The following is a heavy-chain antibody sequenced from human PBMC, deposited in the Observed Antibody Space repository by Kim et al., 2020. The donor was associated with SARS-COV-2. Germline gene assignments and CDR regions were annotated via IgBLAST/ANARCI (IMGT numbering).Heavy chain of an antibody. J-gene: IGHJ4*02. V-gene: IGHV4-31*03. CDR2: IFYNGNT. CDR3: ARGPNFFNF. CDR1: GGSVNTGGHY. Sequence: SETLSLTCNVSGGSVNTGGHYWSWIRQHPGKGLEWIGYIFYNGNTYYNPSLKSRITLSIDTSRNQFSLEMDSMTAADTAIYYCARGPNFFNFWVQGTLVTVSS.